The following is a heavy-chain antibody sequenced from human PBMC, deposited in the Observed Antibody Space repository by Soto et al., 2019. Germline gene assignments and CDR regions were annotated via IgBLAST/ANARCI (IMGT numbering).Heavy chain of an antibody. CDR3: ASGNGYSGYDPYYYYGMDV. Sequence: SETLSLTCTVSGGSISSGDYYWSWIRQPPGKGLEWIGYIYYSGSTYYNPSLKSRVTISVDTSKNQFSLKLSSVTAADTAVYYCASGNGYSGYDPYYYYGMDVWGQGTTVTVSS. V-gene: IGHV4-30-4*01. D-gene: IGHD5-12*01. J-gene: IGHJ6*02. CDR2: IYYSGST. CDR1: GGSISSGDYY.